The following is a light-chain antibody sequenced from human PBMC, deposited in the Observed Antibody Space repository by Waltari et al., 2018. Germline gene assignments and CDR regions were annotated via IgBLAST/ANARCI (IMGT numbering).Light chain of an antibody. V-gene: IGKV1-5*03. CDR3: QQYDYYRT. CDR1: QSIDIW. Sequence: DLQMTQSPSALSASLGDRVTISCRASQSIDIWSAWYQQKPGKPPKNLIYKSSILQSGVPSRFSGSGSGTEFTLTIANLQPDDSAVYYCQQYDYYRTFGQGTKVEV. CDR2: KSS. J-gene: IGKJ1*01.